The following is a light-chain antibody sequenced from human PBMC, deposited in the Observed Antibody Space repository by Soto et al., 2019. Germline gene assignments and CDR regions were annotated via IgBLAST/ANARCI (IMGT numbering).Light chain of an antibody. J-gene: IGKJ1*01. CDR2: KAS. CDR1: QSISSW. CDR3: QQYNSYAT. V-gene: IGKV1-5*03. Sequence: DIQMTQSPSTLSASVGDRDTITCRASQSISSWLAWYQQKPGKAPKLLIYKASSLESGVPSRFSGSGSGTKFTLPISSLQPDVFATYYGQQYNSYATFGQGTKVDIK.